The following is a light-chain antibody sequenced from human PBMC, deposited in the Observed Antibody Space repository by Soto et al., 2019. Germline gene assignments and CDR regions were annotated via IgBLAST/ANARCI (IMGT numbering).Light chain of an antibody. CDR1: QSINSY. J-gene: IGKJ1*01. CDR2: DAS. V-gene: IGKV1-5*01. Sequence: EIELTQSPSTLSASLGDRVTISCRASQSINSYLAWYQQKPGQAPSLLIYDASTLTSGVPSRFSGSGSGTDFTLAISSLQPDDFATYYCQQYRSYSWTFGQGTKVDIK. CDR3: QQYRSYSWT.